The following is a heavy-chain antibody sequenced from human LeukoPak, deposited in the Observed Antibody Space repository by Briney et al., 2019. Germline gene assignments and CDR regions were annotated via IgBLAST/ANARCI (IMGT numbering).Heavy chain of an antibody. V-gene: IGHV1-69*04. D-gene: IGHD3-3*01. CDR2: IIPILGIA. CDR3: ARDGSITIFGVVTRNWFDP. CDR1: GYTFTSYD. J-gene: IGHJ5*02. Sequence: GASVKVSCKASGYTFTSYDISWVRQAPGQGLEWMGRIIPILGIANYAQKFQGRVTITADKSTSTAYMELSSLRSEDTAVYYCARDGSITIFGVVTRNWFDPWGQGTLVTVSS.